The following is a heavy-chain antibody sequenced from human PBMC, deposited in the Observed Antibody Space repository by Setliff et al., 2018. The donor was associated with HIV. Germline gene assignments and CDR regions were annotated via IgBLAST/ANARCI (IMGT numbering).Heavy chain of an antibody. CDR2: VYYTGST. CDR1: GGFIGTYY. D-gene: IGHD6-25*01. V-gene: IGHV4-59*13. Sequence: PSETLSLTCTVSGGFIGTYYWSWIRQSPGKGLEWIGSVYYTGSTNYNPSLESRVTMSVDTSKNQFSLRLMSLTAADTAIYYCARGRVTLNGAAAGHHYMDVWGKGNTVTVSS. J-gene: IGHJ6*03. CDR3: ARGRVTLNGAAAGHHYMDV.